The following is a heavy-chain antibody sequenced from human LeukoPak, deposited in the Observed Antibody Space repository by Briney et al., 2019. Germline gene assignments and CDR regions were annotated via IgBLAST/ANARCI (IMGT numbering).Heavy chain of an antibody. CDR1: GFTVSSYD. CDR3: VKSAGKDGYRDVLDI. Sequence: GGSLRLSCAASGFTVSSYDMTWVRQAPGQGLEWISTISNTGVATYYADSVKGRFTISRDTFRNTLLLQMNSLRADDTAVYYCVKSAGKDGYRDVLDIWGQGTVVTVSS. D-gene: IGHD5-24*01. J-gene: IGHJ3*02. CDR2: ISNTGVAT. V-gene: IGHV3-23*05.